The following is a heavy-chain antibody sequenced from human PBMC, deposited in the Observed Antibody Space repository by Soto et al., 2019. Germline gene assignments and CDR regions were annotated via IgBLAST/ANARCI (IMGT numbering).Heavy chain of an antibody. CDR2: VSSDGRQK. V-gene: IGHV3-30*03. CDR3: TRDARPYSSYRGGGLGL. Sequence: QAQLVESGGGVVQPGRSLRRSCVLSGFIFSDYAMHWVRQTPGEGLEWVAIVSSDGRQKFYTDSVKGRFTISKEFSNNTLFLQVNSLRPEDSGTYLCTRDARPYSSYRGGGLGLWGQGTLVTVSS. CDR1: GFIFSDYA. D-gene: IGHD3-16*02. J-gene: IGHJ1*01.